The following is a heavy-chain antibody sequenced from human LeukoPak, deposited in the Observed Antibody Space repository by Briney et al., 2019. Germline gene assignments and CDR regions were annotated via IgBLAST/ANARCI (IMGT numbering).Heavy chain of an antibody. CDR2: INGDGSSI. Sequence: GGSLRLSCAASGFTFSSYWMHWVRQAPGKGLVWVSRINGDGSSISYADSVKGRFTISGDNAKNTLYLQMNSLRAEDTAVYYCASGTYYSDYWGQGTLVTVSS. J-gene: IGHJ4*02. CDR1: GFTFSSYW. D-gene: IGHD3-10*01. V-gene: IGHV3-74*01. CDR3: ASGTYYSDY.